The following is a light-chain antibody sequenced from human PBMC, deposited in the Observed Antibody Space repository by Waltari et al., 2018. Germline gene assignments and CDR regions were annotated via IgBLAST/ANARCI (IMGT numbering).Light chain of an antibody. CDR3: QQYISSPAT. V-gene: IGKV3-20*01. CDR2: GAS. Sequence: EIVLTQSPGTLSLSPGERATLSCRASQGVSSNYFAWYQQKPGQAPRLLIHGASTRATGISDRFSGRASGTDFTLTISRLEPEDFAVYFCQQYISSPATFGQGTKLEIK. CDR1: QGVSSNY. J-gene: IGKJ2*01.